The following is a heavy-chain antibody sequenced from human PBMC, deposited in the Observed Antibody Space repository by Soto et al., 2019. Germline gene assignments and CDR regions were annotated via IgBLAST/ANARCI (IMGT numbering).Heavy chain of an antibody. D-gene: IGHD2-21*01. V-gene: IGHV4-61*02. J-gene: IGHJ4*02. CDR2: VYSSGTT. CDR3: ARDIASYAYGEGY. Sequence: PSETLSLTCSVSGYSFSSSDYYWSWIRQPAGKGLEWIGRVYSSGTTDYNPSLNSRATMSVETSKNQFSLKLSSVTAADTAVYYCARDIASYAYGEGYWGQGIQVTV. CDR1: GYSFSSSDYY.